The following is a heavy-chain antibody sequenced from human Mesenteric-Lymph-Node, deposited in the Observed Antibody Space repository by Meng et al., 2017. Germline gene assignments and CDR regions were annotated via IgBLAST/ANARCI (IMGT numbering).Heavy chain of an antibody. V-gene: IGHV4-61*02. CDR2: IFSSGSA. CDR3: ARGYGAGPPLLSY. J-gene: IGHJ4*02. D-gene: IGHD3-10*01. Sequence: SETLSLTCTVSGGSISSGSYYWSWIRQPAGKGLEWIGRIFSSGSAHYNPSLKSRVTISVDTSKNQFSLKLSSVTAADTAVYYCARGYGAGPPLLSYWGQGTLVTVSS. CDR1: GGSISSGSYY.